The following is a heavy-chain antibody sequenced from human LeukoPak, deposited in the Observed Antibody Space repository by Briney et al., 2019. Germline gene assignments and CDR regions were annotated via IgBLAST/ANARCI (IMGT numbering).Heavy chain of an antibody. CDR2: ISAYNGNT. Sequence: GASVKVSCKASGYTFTNFGISWVRQAPGQGLEWMGWISAYNGNTNYPQRLQGRVTMTTDTPTSTAYMELRSLRSDDTAVYYCARDRDYGDYNTQDLFVYWGQGTLVTVSS. CDR1: GYTFTNFG. J-gene: IGHJ4*02. V-gene: IGHV1-18*01. D-gene: IGHD4-17*01. CDR3: ARDRDYGDYNTQDLFVY.